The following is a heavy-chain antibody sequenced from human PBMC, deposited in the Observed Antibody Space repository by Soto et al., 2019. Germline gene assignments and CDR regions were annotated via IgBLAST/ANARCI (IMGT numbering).Heavy chain of an antibody. CDR1: GGTFSSYA. D-gene: IGHD3-22*01. V-gene: IGHV1-69*01. Sequence: QVQLVQSGAEVKKPGSSVKVSCKASGGTFSSYAISWVRQAPGQRLEWMGGIIPIFGTANYAQKFQGRVTITADESTSTAYMELSSLRSEDTAVYYCASIENYYDSSGYPYYFDYWGQGTLVTVSS. CDR2: IIPIFGTA. CDR3: ASIENYYDSSGYPYYFDY. J-gene: IGHJ4*02.